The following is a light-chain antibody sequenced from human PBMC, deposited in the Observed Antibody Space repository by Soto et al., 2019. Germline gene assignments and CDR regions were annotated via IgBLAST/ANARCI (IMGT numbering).Light chain of an antibody. CDR2: GTS. J-gene: IGKJ1*01. Sequence: EIVLTQSPGTLSLSPGEGATLSCRASQSISSTFLAWYQQKPGQAPRLLIHGTSNRAKGIPDRFSGSGSGTDFTLTISRLEPEDFAVYYCQEYHDSPPTWTFGQGTKVEIK. CDR3: QEYHDSPPTWT. V-gene: IGKV3-20*01. CDR1: QSISSTF.